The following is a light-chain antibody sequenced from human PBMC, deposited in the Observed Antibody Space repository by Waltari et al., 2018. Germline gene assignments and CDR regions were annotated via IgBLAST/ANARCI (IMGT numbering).Light chain of an antibody. CDR3: QSYDSSLSGVI. Sequence: QSVLTQPPSVSGAPGQRITISCTGTSPNIRAGYDSHRYLQLPGTAPKLLILGNNNRPSGVPDRFSASKSDTSASLAITGLQAEDEADYYCQSYDSSLSGVIFGGGTKLTVL. V-gene: IGLV1-40*01. CDR1: SPNIRAGYD. CDR2: GNN. J-gene: IGLJ2*01.